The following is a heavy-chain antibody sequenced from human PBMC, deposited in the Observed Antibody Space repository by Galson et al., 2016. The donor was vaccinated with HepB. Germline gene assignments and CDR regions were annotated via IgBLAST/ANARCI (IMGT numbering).Heavy chain of an antibody. V-gene: IGHV4-39*01. CDR1: GGSISSSSYY. Sequence: ATLSLTCTVSGGSISSSSYYWGWIRQPPGKGLEWIGSIYYSGNTYFNPSLKSRVTISVDTSKNQFYLNLTSVTAADTTVYYCARQTRIAIFGDAFDIWGQGTMVTVSS. J-gene: IGHJ3*02. D-gene: IGHD3-3*01. CDR3: ARQTRIAIFGDAFDI. CDR2: IYYSGNT.